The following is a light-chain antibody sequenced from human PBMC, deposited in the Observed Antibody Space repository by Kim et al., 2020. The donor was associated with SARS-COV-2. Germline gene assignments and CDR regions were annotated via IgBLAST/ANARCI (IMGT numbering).Light chain of an antibody. CDR1: QSVSSN. CDR3: QQYNNWPPVT. J-gene: IGKJ5*01. Sequence: SPGERATRSCRASQSVSSNLAWYQQKPGQAPRLLIYGASTRANGIPARFSGSESGTEFTLTISSLQSEDFAVYYCQQYNNWPPVTFGQGTRLEIK. CDR2: GAS. V-gene: IGKV3-15*01.